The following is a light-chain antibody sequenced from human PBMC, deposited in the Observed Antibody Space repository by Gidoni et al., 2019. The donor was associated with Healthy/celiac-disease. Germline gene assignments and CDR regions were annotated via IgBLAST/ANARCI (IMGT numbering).Light chain of an antibody. J-gene: IGKJ5*01. CDR2: DAS. Sequence: EIVLTQSPATLSLSPGERATLSCRASQSVSSYLAWYQQKPGQAPRLLIYDASNMATGIPARFSGSGSATDFTLTISSLVPEDFSVYYCQQRSNWPPITFGQGTRLEIK. CDR1: QSVSSY. CDR3: QQRSNWPPIT. V-gene: IGKV3-11*01.